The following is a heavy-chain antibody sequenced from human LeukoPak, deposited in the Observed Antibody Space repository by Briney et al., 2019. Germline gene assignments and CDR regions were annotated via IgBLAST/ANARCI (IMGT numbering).Heavy chain of an antibody. D-gene: IGHD3-22*01. Sequence: GGSLRLSCAASGFTFSSYWMSWVRQAPGKGLEWVANIKQDGSEKYYVDSVKGRFTISRDNAKNSLYLQMNSLRAEDTAVYYCARHYYDSSGYYYYYYYMDVWGKGTTVTISS. V-gene: IGHV3-7*01. CDR3: ARHYYDSSGYYYYYYYMDV. CDR2: IKQDGSEK. J-gene: IGHJ6*03. CDR1: GFTFSSYW.